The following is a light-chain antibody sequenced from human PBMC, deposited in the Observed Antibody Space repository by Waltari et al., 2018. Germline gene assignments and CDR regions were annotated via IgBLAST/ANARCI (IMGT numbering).Light chain of an antibody. V-gene: IGKV3-11*01. CDR1: QSVTRY. Sequence: SWEASQSVTRYVAWYQQKPGLAPRHRSYDTSNRDTGIPARFIGSGSGTDFSLTITSLESEDFAVYYCQQRADWPLTFGGGTKVEIK. CDR2: DTS. J-gene: IGKJ4*01. CDR3: QQRADWPLT.